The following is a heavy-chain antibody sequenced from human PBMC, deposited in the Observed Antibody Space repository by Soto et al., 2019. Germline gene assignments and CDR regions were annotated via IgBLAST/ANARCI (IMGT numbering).Heavy chain of an antibody. D-gene: IGHD3-10*01. CDR2: IIPIFGTA. J-gene: IGHJ6*02. CDR3: ARSLWFGEWEGYYGMDV. V-gene: IGHV1-69*01. CDR1: GGTFSSYA. Sequence: QVQLVQSGAAVKKPGSSVKVSCTASGGTFSSYAISWVRQAPGQGPEWMGGIIPIFGTANYAQKFQGRVTITADESTSTGYMELSSLRSADTAVYYCARSLWFGEWEGYYGMDVWGQETTLTVS.